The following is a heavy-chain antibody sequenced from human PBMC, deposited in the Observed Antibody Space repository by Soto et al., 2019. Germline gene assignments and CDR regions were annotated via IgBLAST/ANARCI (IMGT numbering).Heavy chain of an antibody. D-gene: IGHD3-22*01. J-gene: IGHJ4*02. CDR1: GGTFSSYI. V-gene: IGHV1-69*02. Sequence: QVQLVQSGAEVKKPGSSVKVSCKASGGTFSSYIISWVRQAPGQGLELMGRIIPILGIAKYAQKFQGRVTLAADKATSTAYMELSSLRSEDTAVYYCARGLHYDSISLDDYWGQGTLVTVSS. CDR2: IIPILGIA. CDR3: ARGLHYDSISLDDY.